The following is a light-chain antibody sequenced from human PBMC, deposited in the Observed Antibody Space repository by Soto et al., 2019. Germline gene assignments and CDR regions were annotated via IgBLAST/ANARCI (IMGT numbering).Light chain of an antibody. CDR2: DAS. CDR1: QSVSSY. Sequence: EIVLTQSPATLSLSPGERATLSCRASQSVSSYLAWYQQKPGQAPRLLIYDASNRATGIPARFSGSGSGTDFTLTIRSLQPEDFATYYCQHGYVAPYSFGQGTKVDIK. J-gene: IGKJ2*03. CDR3: QHGYVAPYS. V-gene: IGKV3-11*01.